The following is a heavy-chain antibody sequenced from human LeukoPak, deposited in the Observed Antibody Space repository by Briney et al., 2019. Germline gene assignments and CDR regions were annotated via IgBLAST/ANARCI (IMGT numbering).Heavy chain of an antibody. D-gene: IGHD6-13*01. CDR2: ISGSGGNT. CDR3: AKVNRGITWYGPNFDY. Sequence: GGSLRLSCAASGFTFNNYAMSWVRQAPGKGLEWVSSISGSGGNTYYAESVKGRFTISRDTSKSTLYLHMNSLRAEDTAVYYCAKVNRGITWYGPNFDYWGQGTLVTVSS. J-gene: IGHJ4*02. CDR1: GFTFNNYA. V-gene: IGHV3-23*01.